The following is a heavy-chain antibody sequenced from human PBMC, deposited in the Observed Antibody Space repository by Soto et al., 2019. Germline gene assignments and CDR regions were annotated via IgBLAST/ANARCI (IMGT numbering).Heavy chain of an antibody. V-gene: IGHV1-18*01. CDR1: GYTFTSYG. J-gene: IGHJ3*02. CDR2: ISAYNGNT. Sequence: ASVKVCCKASGYTFTSYGIGWVRQAPGQGLEWMGWISAYNGNTNYAQKLQGRVTMTTDTSTTTAYMELRSLRSDDTAVYYCARRAYDTSGRAFDIWGQGTMVTVSS. CDR3: ARRAYDTSGRAFDI. D-gene: IGHD3-22*01.